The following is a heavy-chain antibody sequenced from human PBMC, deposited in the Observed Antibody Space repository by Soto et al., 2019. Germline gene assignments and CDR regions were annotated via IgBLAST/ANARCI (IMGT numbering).Heavy chain of an antibody. D-gene: IGHD5-18*01. CDR2: LSDNGGTT. V-gene: IGHV3-23*01. J-gene: IGHJ4*02. CDR3: AKNRPTWIQLWSLDY. Sequence: EVQLLESGGGLVQPGGSLRLSCAASGFTFSTYAMDWVRQAPGKGLEWVSSLSDNGGTTYYADSVQGRFTISRDNYKNALDLQMNILRADATAVYYCAKNRPTWIQLWSLDYWGQGTLVTVSS. CDR1: GFTFSTYA.